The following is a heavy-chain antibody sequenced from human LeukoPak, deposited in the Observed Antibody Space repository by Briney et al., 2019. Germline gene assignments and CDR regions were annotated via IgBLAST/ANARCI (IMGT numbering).Heavy chain of an antibody. J-gene: IGHJ4*02. V-gene: IGHV3-23*01. D-gene: IGHD3-10*01. Sequence: GGSLRLSCAASGFTFSSYAMSWVRQAPGKGLEWASAISGSGGSTYYADSVKGRFTISRDNSKNALYLQMNSLRAEDTAVYYCAKDLSTMVRGVIRGYYFDYWGQGTLVTVSS. CDR1: GFTFSSYA. CDR3: AKDLSTMVRGVIRGYYFDY. CDR2: ISGSGGST.